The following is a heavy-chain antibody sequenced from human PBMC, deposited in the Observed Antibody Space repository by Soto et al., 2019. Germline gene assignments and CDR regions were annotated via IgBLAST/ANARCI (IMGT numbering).Heavy chain of an antibody. V-gene: IGHV4-38-2*02. CDR1: GYSISSGYF. Sequence: AETLSLTCAVSGYSISSGYFCCWIRPPPGKGVEGAGISYHRGNTYYAPSLKRRVTISGDKSKNQLSLKMSSVTAADTAVYYCGRDLGHRLGGMDVWGQGTTVTVSS. J-gene: IGHJ6*02. CDR3: GRDLGHRLGGMDV. CDR2: SYHRGNT. D-gene: IGHD3-16*01.